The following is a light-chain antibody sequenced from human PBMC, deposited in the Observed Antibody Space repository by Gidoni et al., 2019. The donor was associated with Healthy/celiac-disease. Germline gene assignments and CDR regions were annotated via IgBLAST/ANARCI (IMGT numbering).Light chain of an antibody. CDR3: AAWDDSLSGWV. J-gene: IGLJ3*02. V-gene: IGLV1-47*01. CDR2: RNN. CDR1: SSNIGSNY. Sequence: QSVLTQPHSASGTPGQRVTIPCSGSSSNIGSNYVYWYQQLPGTAPKLLIYRNNQRPSGVPDLFSGSKSGTSASLAISGLRSEDEADYYCAAWDDSLSGWVFGGGTKLTVL.